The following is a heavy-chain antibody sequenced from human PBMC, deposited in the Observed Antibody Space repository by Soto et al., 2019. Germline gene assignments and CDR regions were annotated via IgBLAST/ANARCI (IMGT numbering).Heavy chain of an antibody. D-gene: IGHD3-10*01. J-gene: IGHJ6*02. CDR1: GYTFTSYG. CDR2: ISAYNGNT. CDR3: ARGYYYGSGSYEDYYYYGMDV. V-gene: IGHV1-18*01. Sequence: QVQLVQSGAEVKKPGASVKVSCKASGYTFTSYGISWVRQAPGQGLEWMGWISAYNGNTNYAQKLQGRVTMTTDTATSTAYMELRNMRSDDTAVYYCARGYYYGSGSYEDYYYYGMDVWGQGTTVTVSS.